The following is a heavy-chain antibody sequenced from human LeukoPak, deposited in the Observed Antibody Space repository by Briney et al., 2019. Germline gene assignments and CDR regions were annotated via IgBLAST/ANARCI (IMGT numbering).Heavy chain of an antibody. V-gene: IGHV1-18*04. D-gene: IGHD2-8*01. CDR1: GYTFTSYG. Sequence: ASVKVSCKASGYTFTSYGISWVRQAPGQGLEWMGWISAYNGNTNYAQKLQGRVTMTTDTSTSTAYMELRSLRSDDTAVYYCARERGGFGVDSGGDYMDGWGKGTTVTVSS. CDR3: ARERGGFGVDSGGDYMDG. CDR2: ISAYNGNT. J-gene: IGHJ6*03.